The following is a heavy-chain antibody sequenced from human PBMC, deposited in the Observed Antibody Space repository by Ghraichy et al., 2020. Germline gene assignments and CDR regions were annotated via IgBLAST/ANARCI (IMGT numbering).Heavy chain of an antibody. D-gene: IGHD2-15*01. V-gene: IGHV3-23*01. Sequence: LSLTCAASGFTFSSYAMSWVRQAPGKGLEWVSRISGSASSTYYADSVKGRFTISRDNPKNTLYLQMNSLRAEDTAVYYCAKLMGVYCSGGSCYADYWGQGTRVTVSS. J-gene: IGHJ4*02. CDR1: GFTFSSYA. CDR2: ISGSASST. CDR3: AKLMGVYCSGGSCYADY.